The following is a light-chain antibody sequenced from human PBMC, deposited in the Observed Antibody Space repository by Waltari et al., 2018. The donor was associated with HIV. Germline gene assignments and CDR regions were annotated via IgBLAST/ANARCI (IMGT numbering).Light chain of an antibody. Sequence: EIVLTQSPPPLSLSPGERATLSCRASKVISSYLVWYQQTAGQAPSRLLYDASDRATGIPARFSGSGSGTDVTLTISSLEPEDFAVYYCQHRSNGPPLCTFGPGTKVDIK. V-gene: IGKV3-11*01. J-gene: IGKJ3*01. CDR2: DAS. CDR3: QHRSNGPPLCT. CDR1: KVISSY.